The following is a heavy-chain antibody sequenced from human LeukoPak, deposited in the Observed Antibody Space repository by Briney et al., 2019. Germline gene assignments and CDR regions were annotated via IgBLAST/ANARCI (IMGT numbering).Heavy chain of an antibody. J-gene: IGHJ4*02. V-gene: IGHV4-39*07. CDR1: GFTFSSYS. D-gene: IGHD2-15*01. Sequence: GSLRLSCAASGFTFSSYSMNWVRQAPGKGLEWIGSIYYSGSTYYNPSLKSRVTISGDTSKNHFSLKLSSVTAADTAVYYCAKYGFSYCSGTSCIPHWGQGTLVTVSS. CDR2: IYYSGST. CDR3: AKYGFSYCSGTSCIPH.